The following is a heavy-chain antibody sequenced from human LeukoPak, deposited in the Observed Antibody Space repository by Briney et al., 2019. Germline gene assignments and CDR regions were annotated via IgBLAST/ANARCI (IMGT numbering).Heavy chain of an antibody. CDR2: IYYSGST. Sequence: SETRSLTCAVSGYSISSGYYWGWIRQPPGKGLEWIGYIYYSGSTNYNPSLKSRVTISVDTSKNQFSLKLSSVTAADTAVYYCARDIDSSGYSYWYFDLWGRGTLVTVSS. V-gene: IGHV4-38-2*02. CDR3: ARDIDSSGYSYWYFDL. J-gene: IGHJ2*01. CDR1: GYSISSGYY. D-gene: IGHD3-22*01.